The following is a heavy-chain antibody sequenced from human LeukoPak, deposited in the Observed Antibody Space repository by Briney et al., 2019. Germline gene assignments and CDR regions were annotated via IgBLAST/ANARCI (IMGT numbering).Heavy chain of an antibody. D-gene: IGHD2-2*01. CDR3: ASRLAYCSSTSCYGDYYYGMDV. J-gene: IGHJ6*02. CDR1: GYTFTSYG. CDR2: ISAYNGNT. V-gene: IGHV1-18*01. Sequence: ASVKVSCKASGYTFTSYGISWVRQAPGHGLEWMGWISAYNGNTNYAQKLQGRVTMTTDTSTSTAYMELRSLRSDDTAVYYCASRLAYCSSTSCYGDYYYGMDVWGQGTTVTVSS.